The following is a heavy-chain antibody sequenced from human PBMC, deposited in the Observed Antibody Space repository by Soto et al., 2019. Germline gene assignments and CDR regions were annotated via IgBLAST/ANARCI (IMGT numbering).Heavy chain of an antibody. Sequence: QVQLVQSGAEVKKPGASVKVSCKASGYTFTSYGISWVRQAPGQGLEWMGWISAYNGNTNYAQKLQGRVTMTKDTATSTDYMELRSLRSDDTAVYYCARVDYGDTPLGYWGQGTLVTVSS. CDR2: ISAYNGNT. D-gene: IGHD4-17*01. J-gene: IGHJ4*02. CDR3: ARVDYGDTPLGY. V-gene: IGHV1-18*01. CDR1: GYTFTSYG.